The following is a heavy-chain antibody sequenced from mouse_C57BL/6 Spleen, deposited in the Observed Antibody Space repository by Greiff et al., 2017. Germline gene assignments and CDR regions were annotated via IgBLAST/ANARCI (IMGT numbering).Heavy chain of an antibody. CDR2: IYPGSGST. CDR1: GYTFTSYW. V-gene: IGHV1-55*01. Sequence: QVQLKQSGAELVKPGASVKMSCKASGYTFTSYWITWVKQRPGQGLEWIGDIYPGSGSTNYNEKFKSKATLTVDTSSSTAYMQLSSLTSEDSAVYYCARYGRYVMDYWGQGTSVTVSS. J-gene: IGHJ4*01. D-gene: IGHD1-1*01. CDR3: ARYGRYVMDY.